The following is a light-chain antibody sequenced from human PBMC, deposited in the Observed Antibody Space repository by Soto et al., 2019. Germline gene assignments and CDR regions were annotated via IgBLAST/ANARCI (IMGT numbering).Light chain of an antibody. CDR1: SSNIGNNY. J-gene: IGLJ2*01. CDR3: GTWDSSLNAVV. Sequence: QSVLTQPPSVSAAPGQKVTISCSGSSSNIGNNYASWYQHLPGTAPKLLIYHNNKRPSGIPDRFSDSKSGTSATLVITGLQTGDDADYYCGTWDSSLNAVVFGGGPKLTVL. CDR2: HNN. V-gene: IGLV1-51*01.